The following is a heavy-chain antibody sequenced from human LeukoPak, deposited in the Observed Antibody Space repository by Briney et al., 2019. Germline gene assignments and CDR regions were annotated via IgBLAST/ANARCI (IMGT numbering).Heavy chain of an antibody. V-gene: IGHV4-59*01. Sequence: PSETLSLTCTVSGGSLSSYYWSWIRQPPGKGLEWIGYVYYSGSTNYNPSLKSRVAISIDTSKNQFSLKLSSVTAADTAMYYCARAAPSYYGSGSLGSYYYGMDVWGQGTTVTVSS. D-gene: IGHD3-10*01. J-gene: IGHJ6*02. CDR3: ARAAPSYYGSGSLGSYYYGMDV. CDR2: VYYSGST. CDR1: GGSLSSYY.